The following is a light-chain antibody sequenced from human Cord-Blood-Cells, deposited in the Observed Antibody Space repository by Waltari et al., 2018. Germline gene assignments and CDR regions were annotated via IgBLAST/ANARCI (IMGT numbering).Light chain of an antibody. CDR1: QSISSW. V-gene: IGKV1-5*03. CDR2: KAS. Sequence: DIQLTQSPSTLSASVGDRVTITCRASQSISSWLAWYQQKPGKAPKLLIYKASSLESGVPSRFSGSGSGTEFTLTISSLQPDDFATYYCQQYNSYWLTFGGGTKVEIK. J-gene: IGKJ4*01. CDR3: QQYNSYWLT.